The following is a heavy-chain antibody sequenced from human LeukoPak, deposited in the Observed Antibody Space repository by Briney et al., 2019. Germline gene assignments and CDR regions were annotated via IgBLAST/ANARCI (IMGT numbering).Heavy chain of an antibody. D-gene: IGHD6-19*01. CDR3: ASDLYSSGWDLYYYYGMDV. J-gene: IGHJ6*02. Sequence: SETLSLTCTVSGVSISSYYWGWIRQPPGKGLEWIGSIYYSGSTYYNPSLKSRVTISVDTSKNQFSLKLSSVTAADTAVYYCASDLYSSGWDLYYYYGMDVWGQGTTVTVSS. CDR2: IYYSGST. CDR1: GVSISSYY. V-gene: IGHV4-39*01.